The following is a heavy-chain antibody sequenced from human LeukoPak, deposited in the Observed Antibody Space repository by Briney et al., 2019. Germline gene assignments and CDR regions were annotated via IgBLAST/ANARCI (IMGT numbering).Heavy chain of an antibody. V-gene: IGHV1-18*01. CDR1: GYTFTSYG. D-gene: IGHD2-21*02. J-gene: IGHJ4*02. CDR3: AREAYCGGDCYSFDY. Sequence: ASVKVSRKASGYTFTSYGISWVRQAPGQGLEWMGWISAYNGNTNYAQKLQGRVTMTTDTSTSTAYMELRSLRSDDTAVYYCAREAYCGGDCYSFDYWGQGTLVTVSS. CDR2: ISAYNGNT.